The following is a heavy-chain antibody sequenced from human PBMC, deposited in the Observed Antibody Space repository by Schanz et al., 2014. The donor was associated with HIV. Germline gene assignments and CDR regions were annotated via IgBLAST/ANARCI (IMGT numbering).Heavy chain of an antibody. Sequence: QVQLVQSGAEVKKPGASVKVSCKASGYTFTRYDINWVRQATGQGLEWMGWMNPNSGNTGYAQKFQGRVTMTRNTSINTAYMELRSLRSDDTAVYYCARGALYYYDSTGYYHLDYWGQGTLVTVSS. CDR1: GYTFTRYD. V-gene: IGHV1-8*01. D-gene: IGHD3-22*01. CDR3: ARGALYYYDSTGYYHLDY. CDR2: MNPNSGNT. J-gene: IGHJ4*02.